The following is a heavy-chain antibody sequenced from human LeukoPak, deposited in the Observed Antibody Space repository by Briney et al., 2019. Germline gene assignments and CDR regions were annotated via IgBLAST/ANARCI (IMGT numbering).Heavy chain of an antibody. CDR2: IGISADT. CDR1: GFTFSNHA. CDR3: ARQNSPHGNFDY. D-gene: IGHD1-26*01. Sequence: GGALRLSCVGSGFTFSNHAMHWVRQPPGKGLEWVSAIGISADTFYVGSVKGRFTISRENGENSLYLQMNNLGVEDTAIYYCARQNSPHGNFDYWGQGTLVAVSS. J-gene: IGHJ4*02. V-gene: IGHV3-13*01.